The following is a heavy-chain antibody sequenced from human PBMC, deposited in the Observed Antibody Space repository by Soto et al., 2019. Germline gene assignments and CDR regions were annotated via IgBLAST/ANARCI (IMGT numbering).Heavy chain of an antibody. Sequence: PGGSLRLSCAASGFTFSSYSMNWVRQAPGKGLEWVSSISSSSYIYYADSVKGRFTISRDNAKNSLYLQMNSLRAEDTAVYYCARDSQLWLGEYYYYGMDVWGQGTTVTAP. V-gene: IGHV3-21*01. CDR2: ISSSSYI. CDR3: ARDSQLWLGEYYYYGMDV. J-gene: IGHJ6*02. D-gene: IGHD5-18*01. CDR1: GFTFSSYS.